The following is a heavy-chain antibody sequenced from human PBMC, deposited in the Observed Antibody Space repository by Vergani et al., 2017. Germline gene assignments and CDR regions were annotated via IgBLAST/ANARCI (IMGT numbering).Heavy chain of an antibody. J-gene: IGHJ4*02. D-gene: IGHD3-10*01. CDR1: GDSISSGNN. Sequence: QVQLQESGPGLVKPSETLSLTCAVSGDSISSGNNWGWIRQPPGKGLGWMGYVSFRGVTLYDPSVKGRMTISLNTSSNQFSLYLTSVTAADTAVYYCARSRIYYGAGSPDYWGQGTLVTVSS. CDR3: ARSRIYYGAGSPDY. CDR2: VSFRGVT. V-gene: IGHV4-61*01.